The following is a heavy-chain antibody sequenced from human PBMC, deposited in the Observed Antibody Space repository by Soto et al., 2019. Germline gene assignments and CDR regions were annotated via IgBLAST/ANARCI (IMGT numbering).Heavy chain of an antibody. CDR3: TRAAPKWLVPGVDY. D-gene: IGHD6-19*01. V-gene: IGHV3-49*03. CDR1: GFTFGDYA. J-gene: IGHJ4*02. Sequence: GGSLRLSCTASGFTFGDYAMSWFRQAPGKGLEWVGFIRSKAYGGTTEYAASVKGRFTISRDDSKSIAYLQMNSLKTEDTAVYYCTRAAPKWLVPGVDYWGQGTLVTVSS. CDR2: IRSKAYGGTT.